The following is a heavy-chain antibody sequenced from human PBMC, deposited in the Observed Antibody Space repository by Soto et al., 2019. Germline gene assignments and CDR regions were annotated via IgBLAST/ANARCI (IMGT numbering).Heavy chain of an antibody. V-gene: IGHV2-70*04. CDR3: ARAPPGEDACDI. D-gene: IGHD3-10*01. Sequence: SGPTLVNPTQTLTLTCTFSGFSLSTSGMRVNWIRQPPGKALEWLARIDWDDDKFYSTSLKTRLTISKDTSKNQVVLTMTNMDPVDTATYYCARAPPGEDACDIWGQGTLVTVSS. CDR2: IDWDDDK. CDR1: GFSLSTSGMR. J-gene: IGHJ3*02.